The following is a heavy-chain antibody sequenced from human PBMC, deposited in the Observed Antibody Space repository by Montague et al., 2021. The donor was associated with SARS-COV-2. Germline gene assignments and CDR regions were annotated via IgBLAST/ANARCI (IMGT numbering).Heavy chain of an antibody. J-gene: IGHJ4*02. CDR2: INFSGST. V-gene: IGHV4-59*01. CDR3: ALGFDY. CDR1: GGSISSYY. Sequence: SETLSLTCTVSGGSISSYYWSWIRQPPGKGLEWIGYINFSGSTNNNPSLKSQVPISVDTSKNQFSLKLSSVTAADTAAYYCALGFDYWGQGTLVTVSS. D-gene: IGHD7-27*01.